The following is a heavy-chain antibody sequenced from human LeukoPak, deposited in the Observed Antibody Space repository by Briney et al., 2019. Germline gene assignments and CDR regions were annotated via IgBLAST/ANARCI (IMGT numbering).Heavy chain of an antibody. CDR1: GDSVSSNSAT. V-gene: IGHV6-1*01. CDR2: TYYRSKWFN. J-gene: IGHJ4*02. Sequence: SQTLSLTCAISGDSVSSNSATWNRIRQSPSRGLEWLGRTYYRSKWFNEYAVSVKSRMTMNADTSKNQFSLHLKSVTPEDTAMYYCASGHHFDYWGQGTLVTVSS. CDR3: ASGHHFDY.